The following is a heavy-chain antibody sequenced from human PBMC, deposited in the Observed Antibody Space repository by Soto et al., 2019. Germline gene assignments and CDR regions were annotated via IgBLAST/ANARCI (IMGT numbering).Heavy chain of an antibody. Sequence: QLQLQESGPGLVKPSETLSLTCTVSGGSISSSSYYWGWIRQPPGKGLEWIGSIYYSGSTYYNPSLKSRVTISIDTSKNQFSLKLSSVTAADTAVYYCARLEVTSLLHWGQGTLVTVSS. CDR1: GGSISSSSYY. D-gene: IGHD3-3*01. V-gene: IGHV4-39*01. CDR2: IYYSGST. J-gene: IGHJ4*02. CDR3: ARLEVTSLLH.